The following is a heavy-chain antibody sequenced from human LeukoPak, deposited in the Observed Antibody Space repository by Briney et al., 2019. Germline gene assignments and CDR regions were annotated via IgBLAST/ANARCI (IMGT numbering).Heavy chain of an antibody. Sequence: SGRTLVNPTETLMLTCTVSGFSLSNARMGVSWIRRPPGKALEWLAHIFSNDEKSDSTSLKSRLTNSKDTSKSQVVRTMTNVDPVETATYYCARMRVSYDAFDIWGQGTMVTVSS. CDR3: ARMRVSYDAFDI. J-gene: IGHJ3*02. D-gene: IGHD1-26*01. CDR1: GFSLSNARMG. CDR2: IFSNDEK. V-gene: IGHV2-26*01.